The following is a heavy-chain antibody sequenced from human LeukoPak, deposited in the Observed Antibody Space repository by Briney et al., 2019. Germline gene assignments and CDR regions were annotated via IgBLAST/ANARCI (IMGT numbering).Heavy chain of an antibody. CDR1: GGSFSGYY. J-gene: IGHJ5*02. CDR2: INHSGST. V-gene: IGHV4-34*01. CDR3: ARGCSAGTPHNWFDP. Sequence: PSETLSLTCAVYGGSFSGYYWNWIRQPPGKGLEWIGEINHSGSTNYNPSLKSRVTISVDTSKNQFSLKLSSVTAADAAVYYCARGCSAGTPHNWFDPWGQGTLVTVSS. D-gene: IGHD6-13*01.